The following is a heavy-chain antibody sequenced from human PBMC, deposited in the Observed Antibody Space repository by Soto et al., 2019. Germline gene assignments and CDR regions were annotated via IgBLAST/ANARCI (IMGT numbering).Heavy chain of an antibody. J-gene: IGHJ5*02. CDR3: ARDYMVRGVMRWFDP. V-gene: IGHV4-34*01. CDR2: INHSGYT. Sequence: SETLSLTCGVYGASLSGYYWSWIRQPPGKGLEWIGDINHSGYTNYIPSLKSRVTISVDKSKNQFSLKLSSVTAADTAVYYCARDYMVRGVMRWFDPWGQGTLVTVSS. CDR1: GASLSGYY. D-gene: IGHD3-10*01.